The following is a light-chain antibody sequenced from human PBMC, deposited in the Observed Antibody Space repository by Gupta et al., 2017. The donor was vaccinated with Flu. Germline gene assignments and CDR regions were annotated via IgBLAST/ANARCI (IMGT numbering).Light chain of an antibody. J-gene: IGLJ2*01. CDR1: NSDIGAYNY. CDR3: SSYTGSSIL. V-gene: IGLV2-14*01. Sequence: QSALTQPASVSGSPGQSITISCTGTNSDIGAYNYVSWYQQHPGKAPKLMIFEVNNRPSGVSNRFSGSKSGNTASLIISGLQAEDEDHYYCSSYTGSSILFGGGTRLTVL. CDR2: EVN.